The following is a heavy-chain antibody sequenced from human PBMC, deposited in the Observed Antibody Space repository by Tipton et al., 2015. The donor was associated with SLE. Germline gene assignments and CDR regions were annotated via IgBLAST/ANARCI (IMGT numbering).Heavy chain of an antibody. J-gene: IGHJ3*02. D-gene: IGHD2-15*01. V-gene: IGHV3-66*03. Sequence: VQLVQSGGGLIQPGGSLRLSCAASGFTVSSNYMSWVRQAPGKGLEWVSVIYSGGSTYYADSVKGRFTISRDNSKNTLYRQINSLRAEETAVYYCAKAVCSGGICYSGHAFDIWCQGTIVTTSS. CDR1: GFTVSSNY. CDR2: IYSGGST. CDR3: AKAVCSGGICYSGHAFDI.